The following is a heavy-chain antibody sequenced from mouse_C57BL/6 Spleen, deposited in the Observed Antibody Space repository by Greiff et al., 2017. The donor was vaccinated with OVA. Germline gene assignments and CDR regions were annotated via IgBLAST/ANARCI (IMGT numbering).Heavy chain of an antibody. CDR1: GYAFSSSW. CDR2: IYPGDGDT. D-gene: IGHD1-1*01. Sequence: VQGVESGPELVKPGASVKISCKASGYAFSSSWMNWVKQRPGKGLEWIGRIYPGDGDTNYNGKFKGKATLTADKSSSTAYMQLSSLTSEDSAVYFCARDGGDGSSPYYFDYWGQGTTLTVSS. V-gene: IGHV1-82*01. J-gene: IGHJ2*01. CDR3: ARDGGDGSSPYYFDY.